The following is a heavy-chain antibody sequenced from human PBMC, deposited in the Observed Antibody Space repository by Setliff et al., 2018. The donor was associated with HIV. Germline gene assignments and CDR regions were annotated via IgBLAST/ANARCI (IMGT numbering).Heavy chain of an antibody. V-gene: IGHV4-4*07. CDR2: IYTSGNM. CDR3: ASGIGTRYNCYMDV. D-gene: IGHD1-20*01. J-gene: IGHJ6*03. CDR1: GASISSYY. Sequence: SETLSLTCTVSGASISSYYWNWFRQPAGKGLESLGRIYTSGNMIYNPSLKSRVTMSADTSRNQLSLKLSSVTAADTAVYYCASGIGTRYNCYMDVWGIGTTVTVSS.